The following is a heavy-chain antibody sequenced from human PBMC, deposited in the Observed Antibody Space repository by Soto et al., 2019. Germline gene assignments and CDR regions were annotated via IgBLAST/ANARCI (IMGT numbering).Heavy chain of an antibody. CDR3: ARDQLEGNWFDP. CDR2: ISHSGST. Sequence: QLQLQESGSGLVRPSQTLSLTCAVSGGSISSGGYSWNWLRQPPGKGLEWVGYISHSGSTLYKPALKSRVTISVDKSKNQFSLKLSSVTAADTAVYYCARDQLEGNWFDPWGQGTLVTVSS. D-gene: IGHD1-1*01. J-gene: IGHJ5*02. CDR1: GGSISSGGYS. V-gene: IGHV4-30-2*01.